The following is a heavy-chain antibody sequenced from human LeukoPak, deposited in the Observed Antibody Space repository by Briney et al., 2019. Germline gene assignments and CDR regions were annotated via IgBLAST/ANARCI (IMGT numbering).Heavy chain of an antibody. Sequence: GGSLRLSCAASGFTFSSYIMSWVRQAPGKGLESVSGLSGSGSYTYYADSVEGRFTISRDNSKNTLYLQMSSLRAEDTAIYYCARGHGSNWGLGTLVTVSS. CDR2: LSGSGSYT. D-gene: IGHD3-10*01. V-gene: IGHV3-23*01. CDR3: ARGHGSN. CDR1: GFTFSSYI. J-gene: IGHJ4*02.